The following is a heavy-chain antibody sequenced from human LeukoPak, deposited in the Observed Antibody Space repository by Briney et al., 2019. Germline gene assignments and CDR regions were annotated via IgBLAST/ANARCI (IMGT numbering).Heavy chain of an antibody. J-gene: IGHJ4*02. CDR2: INPNSGGT. Sequence: ASVKVSCKASGYTFTGYYMHWVRQAPGQGLEWMGWINPNSGGTNYAQKFQGRGTMTRDTSISTAYMALSRLRSDDTAVYYCARSKTYYDFWSGYYKGTLFDYWGQGTLVTVSS. V-gene: IGHV1-2*02. CDR3: ARSKTYYDFWSGYYKGTLFDY. CDR1: GYTFTGYY. D-gene: IGHD3-3*01.